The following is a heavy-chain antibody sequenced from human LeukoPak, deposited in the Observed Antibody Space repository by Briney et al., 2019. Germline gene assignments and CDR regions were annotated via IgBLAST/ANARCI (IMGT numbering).Heavy chain of an antibody. CDR3: ARNWFDP. Sequence: HSGGSLRLSCAASGFTVSSNYMSWVRQAPGKGLEWVSVIYSGGSTYYADSVKDRFTISRDKSKNTVYLQMNSLRFEDTALYYCARNWFDPWGQGTLVTVSS. CDR1: GFTVSSNY. CDR2: IYSGGST. J-gene: IGHJ5*02. V-gene: IGHV3-53*05.